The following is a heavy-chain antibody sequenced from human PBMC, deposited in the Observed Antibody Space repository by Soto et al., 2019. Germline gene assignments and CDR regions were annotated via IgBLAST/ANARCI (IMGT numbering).Heavy chain of an antibody. Sequence: PGGSLRLSCAASGFTFSSFDIHWVRQAPGKGLEWVAVISYDGSNKYYADSVKGRFTISRDNSKNTLSLQMNSLRVEDTAVYYCAKDNYYDGSGWDYYGMDVWGQGTTVTVS. CDR1: GFTFSSFD. CDR3: AKDNYYDGSGWDYYGMDV. J-gene: IGHJ6*02. D-gene: IGHD3-22*01. V-gene: IGHV3-30*18. CDR2: ISYDGSNK.